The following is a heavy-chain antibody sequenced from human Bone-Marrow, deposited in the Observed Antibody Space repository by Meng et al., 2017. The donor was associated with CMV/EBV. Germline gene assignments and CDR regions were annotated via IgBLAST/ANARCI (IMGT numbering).Heavy chain of an antibody. D-gene: IGHD6-13*01. CDR3: TTSSSWYHQGDH. CDR1: GYSISSGYY. J-gene: IGHJ4*02. CDR2: IYHSGST. V-gene: IGHV4-38-2*02. Sequence: ESLKISCTVSGYSISSGYYWGWIRQPPGKGLEWIAIIYHSGSTYYNPSLRSRVTISVDTSKNQFSLNLSSVTAADTAVYYCTTSSSWYHQGDHWGQGKLVPVSS.